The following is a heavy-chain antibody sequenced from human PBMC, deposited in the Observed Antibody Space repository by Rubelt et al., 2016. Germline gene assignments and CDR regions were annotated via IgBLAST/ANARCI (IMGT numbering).Heavy chain of an antibody. V-gene: IGHV3-30*02. CDR1: GFTFRSYG. Sequence: GGGVAQPGGSLRLSCAASGFTFRSYGMHWVRQAPCKGLEWVAFIRNDGSNEYYADSVKVRFTISRDNSKNTLFLQMHSLRAEDTAVYYCARDLWSGSHFSGMDVWGQGTTVTVSS. CDR2: IRNDGSNE. D-gene: IGHD3-3*01. J-gene: IGHJ6*02. CDR3: ARDLWSGSHFSGMDV.